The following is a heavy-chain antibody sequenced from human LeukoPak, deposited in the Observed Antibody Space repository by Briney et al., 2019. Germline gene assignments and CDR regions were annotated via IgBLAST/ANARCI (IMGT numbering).Heavy chain of an antibody. D-gene: IGHD6-13*01. Sequence: SETLSLTCTVSGGSISSYYWSWTRQPPGKGLEWIGYIYYSGSTNYNPSLKSRVTISVDTSKNQFSLKLSSVTAADTAVYYCARDRGIAAAEGWFDPWGQGTLVTVSS. CDR3: ARDRGIAAAEGWFDP. CDR2: IYYSGST. V-gene: IGHV4-59*01. CDR1: GGSISSYY. J-gene: IGHJ5*02.